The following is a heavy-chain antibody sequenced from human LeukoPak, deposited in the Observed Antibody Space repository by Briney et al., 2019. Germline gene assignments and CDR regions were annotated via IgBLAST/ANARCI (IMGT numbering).Heavy chain of an antibody. V-gene: IGHV3-30*04. Sequence: GGSLRLSCAASGFTFSSYAMHWVRQAPGKGLEWVAVISYDGSNKYYADSVKGRFTISRDNSKNTLYLQMNSLRAEDTAVYYCARGSSGYDSSGTQLWGQGTLVTVSS. D-gene: IGHD3-22*01. CDR3: ARGSSGYDSSGTQL. CDR1: GFTFSSYA. J-gene: IGHJ4*02. CDR2: ISYDGSNK.